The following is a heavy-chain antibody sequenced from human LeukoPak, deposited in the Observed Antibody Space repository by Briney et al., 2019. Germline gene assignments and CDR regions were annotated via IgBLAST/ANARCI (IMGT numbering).Heavy chain of an antibody. D-gene: IGHD1-14*01. CDR1: GDSVSSNSAA. CDR3: VRDDGIGLDAFDV. J-gene: IGHJ3*01. CDR2: TYYRSKWYN. Sequence: SQTLSLTCAVSGDSVSSNSAAWNWIRQSPSRGLEWLGRTYYRSKWYNDYAVSVKSRITINPDTSKNQFSLQLNSVTPEDTAVSYCVRDDGIGLDAFDVWSPGTMVTVSS. V-gene: IGHV6-1*01.